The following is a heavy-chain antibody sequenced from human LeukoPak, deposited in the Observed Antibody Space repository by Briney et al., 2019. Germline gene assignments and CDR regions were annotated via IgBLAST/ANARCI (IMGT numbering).Heavy chain of an antibody. CDR2: IYYSGST. Sequence: SETLSLTCTVSGGSISSGDYYWSWIRQPPGKGLEWIGYIYYSGSTYYNPSLKSRVTISVDTSKNQFSLKLSSVTAADTAVYYCARAGLTVVTPDFDYWGQGTLVTVSS. CDR1: GGSISSGDYY. J-gene: IGHJ4*02. CDR3: ARAGLTVVTPDFDY. V-gene: IGHV4-30-4*08. D-gene: IGHD4-23*01.